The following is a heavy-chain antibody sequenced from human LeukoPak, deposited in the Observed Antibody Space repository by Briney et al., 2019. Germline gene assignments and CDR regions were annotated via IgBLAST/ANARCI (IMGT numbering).Heavy chain of an antibody. CDR1: GGSISSGSYY. D-gene: IGHD2-2*01. CDR3: ASGGVVPATYYYYYYMYV. Sequence: SSESLSLTYSVSGGSISSGSYYWSWIRQSAGKGLEWIGRIYTSGGTNYDPSLKSRVTISVDTSKNQFSLKLSSVTAADTAVYYCASGGVVPATYYYYYYMYVWGKGTTVTVSS. J-gene: IGHJ6*03. CDR2: IYTSGGT. V-gene: IGHV4-61*02.